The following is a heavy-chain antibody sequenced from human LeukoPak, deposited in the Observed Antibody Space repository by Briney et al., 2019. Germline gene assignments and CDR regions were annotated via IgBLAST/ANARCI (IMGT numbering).Heavy chain of an antibody. CDR1: GGSITSSY. D-gene: IGHD5-12*01. J-gene: IGHJ3*02. Sequence: AETLSLTCTVSGGSITSSYWSWIRQSPGKGLEWIGHMYHSGSTYYNPSLKSRVTISVDRSKNHFSLKLNSVNAADTAVYYCARVESGYSGYDWAFDIWGQGTMVTVSS. V-gene: IGHV4-59*12. CDR3: ARVESGYSGYDWAFDI. CDR2: MYHSGST.